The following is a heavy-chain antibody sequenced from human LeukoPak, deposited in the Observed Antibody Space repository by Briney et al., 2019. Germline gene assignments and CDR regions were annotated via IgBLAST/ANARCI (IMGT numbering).Heavy chain of an antibody. Sequence: SVNVSCKASRGTFSSYAIRWVGQAPGQGLEWLGRIIPILGMANYAQKFQARVASTPDTSTSTAYMELSSLRPEHTPVYLCARGSDDSGAFDIWGQGTMVTVSS. V-gene: IGHV1-69*04. J-gene: IGHJ3*02. CDR2: IIPILGMA. CDR3: ARGSDDSGAFDI. D-gene: IGHD1-1*01. CDR1: RGTFSSYA.